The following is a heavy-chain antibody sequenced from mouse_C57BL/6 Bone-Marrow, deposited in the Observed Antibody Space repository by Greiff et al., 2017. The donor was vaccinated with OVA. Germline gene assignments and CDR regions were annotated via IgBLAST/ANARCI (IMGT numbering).Heavy chain of an antibody. CDR3: AIRRLGDFDY. J-gene: IGHJ2*01. CDR1: GYTFTDYN. D-gene: IGHD4-1*01. Sequence: EVQLVESGPELVKPGASVKIPCKASGYTFTDYNMDWVKQSNGKSLEWIGDINPNNGGTIYNQKFKGKATLTVDKSSSTAYMELRSLTSEDTAVYYCAIRRLGDFDYWGQGTTLTVSS. CDR2: INPNNGGT. V-gene: IGHV1-18*01.